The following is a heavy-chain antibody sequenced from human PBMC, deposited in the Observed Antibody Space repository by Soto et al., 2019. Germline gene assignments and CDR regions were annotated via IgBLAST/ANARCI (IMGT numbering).Heavy chain of an antibody. J-gene: IGHJ3*02. CDR1: GYTFTSYG. V-gene: IGHV1-18*01. CDR2: ISAYNGNT. CDR3: AVWDDYYDSSGYGNRPAFDI. Sequence: GASVKVSCKASGYTFTSYGISWVRQAPGQRLEWMGWISAYNGNTNYAQKLQGRVTMTTDTSTSTAYMELRSLRSDDTAVYYCAVWDDYYDSSGYGNRPAFDIWGQGTMVTVSS. D-gene: IGHD3-22*01.